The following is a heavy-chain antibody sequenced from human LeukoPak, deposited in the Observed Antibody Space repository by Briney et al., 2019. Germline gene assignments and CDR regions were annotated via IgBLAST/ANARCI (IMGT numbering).Heavy chain of an antibody. Sequence: PSETLSLTCTVSGGSISSGSYYWSWIRQPAGKGLEWIGRIYTSGSTNYNPSLKSRVTISVDTSKNQFSLKLSSVTAADTAVYYCARDGKGIFDYWGQGTLVTVSS. J-gene: IGHJ4*02. CDR1: GGSISSGSYY. V-gene: IGHV4-61*02. CDR2: IYTSGST. CDR3: ARDGKGIFDY. D-gene: IGHD2-15*01.